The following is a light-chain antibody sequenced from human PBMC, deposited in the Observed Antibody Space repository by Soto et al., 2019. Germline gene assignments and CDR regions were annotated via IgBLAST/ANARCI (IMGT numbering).Light chain of an antibody. J-gene: IGKJ4*01. CDR1: QSVSSSY. CDR2: GAS. CDR3: QQYGSSPLT. Sequence: IVLTQSPATLSLSPGERVTLSCRASQSVSSSYLAWYQQKPGQAPRLLIYGASSRATGIPDRFSGSGSGTDFTLTISRLEPEDFAVYYCQQYGSSPLTFGGGTKVDIK. V-gene: IGKV3-20*01.